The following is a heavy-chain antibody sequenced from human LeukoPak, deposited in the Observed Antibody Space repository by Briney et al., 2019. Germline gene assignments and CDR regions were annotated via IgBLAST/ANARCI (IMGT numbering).Heavy chain of an antibody. CDR2: ISGSGGST. CDR3: AKESSWGTVVTPGGPSA. D-gene: IGHD4-23*01. V-gene: IGHV3-23*01. CDR1: GFTFSSYA. J-gene: IGHJ5*02. Sequence: RGSLRLSCAASGFTFSSYAMSWVRQAPGKGLEWVSAISGSGGSTYYADSVKGRFTISRDNSKNTLYLQMNSLRAEDTAAYYCAKESSWGTVVTPGGPSAWGQGTLVTVSS.